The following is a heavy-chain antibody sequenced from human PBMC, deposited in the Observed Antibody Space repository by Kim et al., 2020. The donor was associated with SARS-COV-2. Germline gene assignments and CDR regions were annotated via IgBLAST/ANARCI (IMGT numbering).Heavy chain of an antibody. CDR1: GFTFSSYA. CDR3: AKELVEEEGYYDILTGQGFDI. Sequence: GGSLRLSCAASGFTFSSYAMSWVRQAPGKGLEWVSAISGSGGSTYYADSVKGRFTISRDNSKNTLYLQMNSLRAEDTAVYYCAKELVEEEGYYDILTGQGFDIWGQGTMVTVSS. D-gene: IGHD3-9*01. J-gene: IGHJ3*02. CDR2: ISGSGGST. V-gene: IGHV3-23*01.